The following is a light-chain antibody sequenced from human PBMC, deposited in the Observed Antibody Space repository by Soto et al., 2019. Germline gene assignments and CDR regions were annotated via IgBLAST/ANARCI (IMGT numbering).Light chain of an antibody. CDR2: DAS. CDR1: QSVTSTY. J-gene: IGKJ5*01. V-gene: IGKV3-11*01. CDR3: QQRSNWPPIT. Sequence: EIVLAPSPGSLSFSPGERATLSCRASQSVTSTYLAWYQQKPGQAPRLLIYDASNRATGIPARFSGSGSGTDFTLTISSLEPEDFAVYYCQQRSNWPPITFGQGTRLEIK.